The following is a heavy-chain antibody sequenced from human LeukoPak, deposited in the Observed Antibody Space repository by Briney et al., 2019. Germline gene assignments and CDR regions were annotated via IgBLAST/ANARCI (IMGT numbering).Heavy chain of an antibody. V-gene: IGHV1-2*02. CDR3: ARGVGSSWFDP. J-gene: IGHJ5*02. CDR1: GYTFSSYG. D-gene: IGHD6-13*01. Sequence: GASVKVSCKASGYTFSSYGISWVRQAPGQGLEWMGWINPNSGGANFALNFQGRVTMTRATSISTAYMELGRLTSDDTAVYYCARGVGSSWFDPWGQGTLVTVSS. CDR2: INPNSGGA.